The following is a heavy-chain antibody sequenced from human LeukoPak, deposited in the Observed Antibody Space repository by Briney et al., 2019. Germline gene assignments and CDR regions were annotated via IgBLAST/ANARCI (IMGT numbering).Heavy chain of an antibody. CDR1: GYTLTELS. CDR2: FDPEDGET. J-gene: IGHJ4*02. V-gene: IGHV1-24*01. Sequence: ASVKVSCKVSGYTLTELSMHWVRQAPGKGLEWMGGFDPEDGETIYAQRFQGRVTMTEDTSTDTAYMELSSLRSEDTAVYYCAITPHESVLDQRIFVYWGQGTLVTVSS. D-gene: IGHD1/OR15-1a*01. CDR3: AITPHESVLDQRIFVY.